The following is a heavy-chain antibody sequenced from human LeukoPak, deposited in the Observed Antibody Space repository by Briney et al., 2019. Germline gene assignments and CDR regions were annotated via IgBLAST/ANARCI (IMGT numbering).Heavy chain of an antibody. CDR2: IDPSGGST. J-gene: IGHJ4*02. Sequence: ASVKVSCKASGYTFSSNYLHWVRRAPGQGLEWMGLIDPSGGSTSYAQKFQGRVTMTRDTSTTTVYMDLTNLGSEDTAVYYCARGSSGSYYNYFDYWGQGTLVTVSS. CDR3: ARGSSGSYYNYFDY. CDR1: GYTFSSNY. D-gene: IGHD1-26*01. V-gene: IGHV1-46*01.